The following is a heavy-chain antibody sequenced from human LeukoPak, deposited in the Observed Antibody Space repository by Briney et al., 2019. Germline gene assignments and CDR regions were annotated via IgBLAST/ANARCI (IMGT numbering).Heavy chain of an antibody. Sequence: PSETLSLTCTVSGGSISSYYWSWIRQPPGKGLKWIGYIYYSGSTNYNPSLKSRVTISVDTSKNQFSLKLSSVTAADTAVYYCARDSHLDAFDIWGQGTMVTVSS. CDR3: ARDSHLDAFDI. CDR2: IYYSGST. CDR1: GGSISSYY. V-gene: IGHV4-59*01. J-gene: IGHJ3*02.